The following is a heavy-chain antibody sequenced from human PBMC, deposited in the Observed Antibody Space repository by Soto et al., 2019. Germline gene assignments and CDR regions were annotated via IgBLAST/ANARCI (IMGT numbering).Heavy chain of an antibody. Sequence: SETLSLTCAVYGGSFSGYYWSWIRQPPGKGLEWIGEINHSGSTNYNPSLKSRVTISVDTSKNQFSLKLSSVTAADTAVYYCARSRSGNYVPSYFDYWGQGTLVTVSS. CDR3: ARSRSGNYVPSYFDY. V-gene: IGHV4-34*01. CDR1: GGSFSGYY. J-gene: IGHJ4*02. D-gene: IGHD1-26*01. CDR2: INHSGST.